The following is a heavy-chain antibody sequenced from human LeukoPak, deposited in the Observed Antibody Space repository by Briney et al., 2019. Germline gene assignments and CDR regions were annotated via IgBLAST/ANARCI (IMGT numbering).Heavy chain of an antibody. Sequence: GASVKVSCKASGYTFTSYGISWVRQAPGQGLEWMGWISAYNGNTNYAQKLQGRVTMTTDTSTSTAYMELRSLRSDDTAVYYCARQKFMVRGLESKGDAFDIWGQGTMVTVSS. CDR3: ARQKFMVRGLESKGDAFDI. J-gene: IGHJ3*02. CDR1: GYTFTSYG. V-gene: IGHV1-18*01. CDR2: ISAYNGNT. D-gene: IGHD3-10*01.